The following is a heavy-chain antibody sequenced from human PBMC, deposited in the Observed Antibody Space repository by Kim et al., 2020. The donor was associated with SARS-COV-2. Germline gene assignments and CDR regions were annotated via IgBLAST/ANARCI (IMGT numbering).Heavy chain of an antibody. CDR3: ATSITIFGGFDP. D-gene: IGHD3-3*01. CDR1: GYTLTELS. J-gene: IGHJ5*02. V-gene: IGHV1-24*01. CDR2: FDPEDGET. Sequence: ASVKVSCKVSGYTLTELSMHWVRQAPGKGLEWMGGFDPEDGETIYAQKFQGRVTMTEDTSTDTAYMELSSLRSEDTAVYYCATSITIFGGFDPGGQGTLVTVSS.